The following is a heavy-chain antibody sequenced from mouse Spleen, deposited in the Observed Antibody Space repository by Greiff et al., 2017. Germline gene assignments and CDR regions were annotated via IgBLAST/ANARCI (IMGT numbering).Heavy chain of an antibody. CDR3: GRWDCYCSYGAWFDY. CDR2: INPSSGYT. CDR1: GYSFTSYW. J-gene: IGHJ3*01. D-gene: IGHD2-12*01. V-gene: IGHV1-7*01. Sequence: VQLQQSGAELAKPGASVKLSCKASGYSFTSYWMNWVKQRPGQGLEWIGKINPSSGYTKYNQKFKDKATLTVDKSSSTAYMQLSSLTYEDSAVYYCGRWDCYCSYGAWFDYWGEGTPVTVSA.